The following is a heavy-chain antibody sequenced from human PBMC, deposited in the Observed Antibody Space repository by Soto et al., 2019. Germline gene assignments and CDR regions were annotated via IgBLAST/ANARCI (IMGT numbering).Heavy chain of an antibody. J-gene: IGHJ5*02. CDR2: IYYSGST. CDR1: GGSISSGGYY. CDR3: ARGTSDYNWFDP. V-gene: IGHV4-31*03. Sequence: LSLTCTVSGGSISSGGYYWSWIRQHPGKGLEWIGYIYYSGSTYYNPSLKSRVTISVDTSKNQFSLKLSSVTAADTAVYYCARGTSDYNWFDPWGQGTLVTVSS.